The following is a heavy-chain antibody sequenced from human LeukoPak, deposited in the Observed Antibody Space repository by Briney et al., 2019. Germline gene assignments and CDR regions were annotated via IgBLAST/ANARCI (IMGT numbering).Heavy chain of an antibody. V-gene: IGHV3-23*01. CDR2: ISGSGNSP. Sequence: GGSLRLSCAASGFTFSSYAMSWLRQAPGKGLEWVSAISGSGNSPYYADSVKGRFTISRDNSKNALYLQMNSLRAEDTAVYYCAKDVRNSGWYKDSWGQGTLVTVSS. D-gene: IGHD6-19*01. CDR3: AKDVRNSGWYKDS. CDR1: GFTFSSYA. J-gene: IGHJ4*02.